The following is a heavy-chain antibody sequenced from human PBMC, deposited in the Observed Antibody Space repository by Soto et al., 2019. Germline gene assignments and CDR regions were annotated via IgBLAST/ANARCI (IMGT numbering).Heavy chain of an antibody. J-gene: IGHJ6*02. D-gene: IGHD6-13*01. V-gene: IGHV3-33*01. Sequence: QVQLVESGGGVVQPGRSLRLSCAASGFTFSSYGMHWVRQAPGKGLEWVAVIWYDGSNKYYADSVKGRFTISRDNSKNTLYLQMNSLRAEDTAVYYCARDNPSSSWYLNYYGMDVWGQGTTVTVSS. CDR3: ARDNPSSSWYLNYYGMDV. CDR2: IWYDGSNK. CDR1: GFTFSSYG.